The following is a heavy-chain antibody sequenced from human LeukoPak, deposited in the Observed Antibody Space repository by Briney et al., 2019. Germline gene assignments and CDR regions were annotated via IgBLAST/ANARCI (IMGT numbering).Heavy chain of an antibody. CDR3: ARSRYYYDSSGYPYYFDY. CDR2: IYYSGST. D-gene: IGHD3-22*01. V-gene: IGHV4-34*01. CDR1: GGSFSGYY. J-gene: IGHJ4*02. Sequence: SETLSLTCAVYGGSFSGYYWSWIRQPPGKGLEWIGSIYYSGSTYYNPSLKSRVTISVDTSKNQFSLKLSSVTAADTAVYHCARSRYYYDSSGYPYYFDYWGQGTLVTVSS.